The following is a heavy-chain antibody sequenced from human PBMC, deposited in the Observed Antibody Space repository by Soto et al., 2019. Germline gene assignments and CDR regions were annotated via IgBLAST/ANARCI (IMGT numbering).Heavy chain of an antibody. CDR3: MSGLTSGWPRGY. D-gene: IGHD6-19*01. CDR2: IYYSGST. J-gene: IGHJ4*02. CDR1: GGSISSGDYY. Sequence: SETLSLTCTVSGGSISSGDYYWSWIRQPPGKGLEWIGYIYYSGSTYYNPSLKSRVTISVDNSKNTVFLQMDSLGPEDTAVYYCMSGLTSGWPRGYWGQGTLVTVSS. V-gene: IGHV4-30-4*02.